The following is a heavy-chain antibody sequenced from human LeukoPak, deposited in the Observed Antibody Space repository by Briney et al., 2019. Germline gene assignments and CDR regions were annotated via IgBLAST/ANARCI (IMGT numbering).Heavy chain of an antibody. D-gene: IGHD1-7*01. J-gene: IGHJ4*02. CDR1: GYTLTELS. CDR3: ARDDGGITGTTAAGGYFDY. V-gene: IGHV1-8*01. CDR2: MNPNSGNT. Sequence: GASVKVSRKVSGYTLTELSMHWVRQAPGQGLEWMGWMNPNSGNTGYAQKFQGRVTMTRNTSISTAYMELSSLRSEDTAVYYCARDDGGITGTTAAGGYFDYWGQGTLVTVSS.